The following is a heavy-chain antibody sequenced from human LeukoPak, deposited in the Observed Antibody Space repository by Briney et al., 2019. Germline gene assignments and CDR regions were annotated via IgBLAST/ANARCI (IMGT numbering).Heavy chain of an antibody. CDR1: GFTFSSYD. D-gene: IGHD2-2*01. J-gene: IGHJ4*02. V-gene: IGHV3-30*02. CDR2: IRYDGSNK. Sequence: GGSLRLSCAASGFTFSSYDMYWVRQAPGKGLEWGAFIRYDGSNKYYADSVKGRFTISRDNSKNTLYLQMNSLRAEDTAVYYCAKGYCSGTSCYSGLDWGQGTLVTVSS. CDR3: AKGYCSGTSCYSGLD.